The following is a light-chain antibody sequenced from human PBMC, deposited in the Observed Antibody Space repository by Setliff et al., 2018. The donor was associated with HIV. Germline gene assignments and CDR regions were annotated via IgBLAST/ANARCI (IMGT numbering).Light chain of an antibody. J-gene: IGLJ1*01. V-gene: IGLV2-23*02. Sequence: QSALTQPASVSGSPGQSITISCTRTSSDVGTYRFVSWYQQHPGKVPKLMIYEVTKRPSGVSNRFSASKSGNTASLTIPGLQAEDEADYYCSAYAGVGTVFGTGTKVTVL. CDR2: EVT. CDR1: SSDVGTYRF. CDR3: SAYAGVGTV.